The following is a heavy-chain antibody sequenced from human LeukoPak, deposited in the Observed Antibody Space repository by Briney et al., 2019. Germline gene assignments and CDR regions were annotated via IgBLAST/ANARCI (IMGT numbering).Heavy chain of an antibody. CDR3: ARGYSGSYQNWFDP. CDR1: GGTFSSYA. V-gene: IGHV1-69*05. CDR2: IIPIFGTA. Sequence: ASVKVSCKASGGTFSSYAISWVRQAPGQGLEWMGGIIPIFGTANYAQKFQGRVTITTDESTSTAYMELSSLRSEDTAVYYCARGYSGSYQNWFDPWGQGTLVTVSS. D-gene: IGHD1-26*01. J-gene: IGHJ5*02.